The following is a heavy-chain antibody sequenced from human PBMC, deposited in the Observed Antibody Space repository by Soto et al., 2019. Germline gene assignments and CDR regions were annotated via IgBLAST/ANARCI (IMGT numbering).Heavy chain of an antibody. Sequence: SETLSLTCDVYGGSFSRYYWNWIRQPPGKGLEWLGEINHSGSTNYNPSLESRVTISLDTSKTQFSLELTSVTAADTAVYYCARGEGRLVGTWFDPWGQGTLVTVSS. CDR2: INHSGST. CDR3: ARGEGRLVGTWFDP. CDR1: GGSFSRYY. D-gene: IGHD5-12*01. J-gene: IGHJ5*02. V-gene: IGHV4-34*01.